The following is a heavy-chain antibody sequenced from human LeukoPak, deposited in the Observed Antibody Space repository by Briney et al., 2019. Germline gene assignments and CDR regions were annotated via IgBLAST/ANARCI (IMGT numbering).Heavy chain of an antibody. J-gene: IGHJ5*01. CDR2: INHSGST. V-gene: IGHV4-34*01. CDR1: GGAFSDHY. D-gene: IGHD6-6*01. Sequence: PSETLSLTCAVYGGAFSDHYWSWIRQPPGKGLEWIGEINHSGSTNYNPSLKSRDTISVDTSKNQFSLKLNSVTAADTAVYYCARRADPIGGRANLLAARQAGFDPWGRGLLVAVSS. CDR3: ARRADPIGGRANLLAARQAGFDP.